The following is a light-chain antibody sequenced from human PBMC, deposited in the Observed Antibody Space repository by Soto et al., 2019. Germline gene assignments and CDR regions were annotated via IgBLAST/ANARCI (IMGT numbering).Light chain of an antibody. Sequence: VLTQSPGTLSLSPGERATLSCRASQSGNSRYLAWYQQKPGQAPRLLIYTASSRATGIPDRFSGGGSGTDFTLTINRLEPEDFAVYYCQQYGSSPRTFGQGTKVEIK. CDR3: QQYGSSPRT. CDR2: TAS. V-gene: IGKV3-20*01. CDR1: QSGNSRY. J-gene: IGKJ1*01.